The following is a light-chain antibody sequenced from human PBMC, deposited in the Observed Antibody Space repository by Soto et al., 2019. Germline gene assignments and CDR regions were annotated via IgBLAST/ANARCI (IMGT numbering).Light chain of an antibody. CDR2: LNSDGSH. J-gene: IGLJ2*01. CDR1: SGHSSYA. Sequence: QPVLTQSPSASASLGASVKLTCTLSSGHSSYAIAWHQQQPEKGPRYLMKLNSDGSHTKGDGIPDRFSGSSSGAARYLTISSLQSEDEADYYCQTWGTGNVVFGGGTKLTVL. V-gene: IGLV4-69*01. CDR3: QTWGTGNVV.